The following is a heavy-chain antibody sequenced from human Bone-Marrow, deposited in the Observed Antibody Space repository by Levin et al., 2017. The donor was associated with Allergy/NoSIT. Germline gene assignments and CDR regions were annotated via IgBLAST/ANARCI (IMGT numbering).Heavy chain of an antibody. V-gene: IGHV3-15*01. CDR3: AASSFVGAFGI. CDR1: GFTFSNFW. Sequence: GESLKISCAASGFTFSNFWMTWVRQAPEKGLEWVGLIRRKTDGGTTDYAAPVKGRFSISGDDSLNTLYLQMNSLNIEDTGVYYCAASSFVGAFGIWGQGTMVTVSS. D-gene: IGHD3-3*02. J-gene: IGHJ3*02. CDR2: IRRKTDGGTT.